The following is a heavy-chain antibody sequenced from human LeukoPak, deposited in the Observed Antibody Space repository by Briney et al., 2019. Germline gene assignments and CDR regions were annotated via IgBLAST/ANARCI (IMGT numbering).Heavy chain of an antibody. Sequence: PSETLSLTCAVYGESFSDHYWSWIRQSPGKGLEWIGEINHSGSTNYNPSLKSRVTIDTTKNQFSLKLSSVTAADTAVYYCARTTEGYAGGPGYSYYYYMDVWGKGTTVTISS. CDR2: INHSGST. J-gene: IGHJ6*03. V-gene: IGHV4-34*01. CDR1: GESFSDHY. D-gene: IGHD5-12*01. CDR3: ARTTEGYAGGPGYSYYYYMDV.